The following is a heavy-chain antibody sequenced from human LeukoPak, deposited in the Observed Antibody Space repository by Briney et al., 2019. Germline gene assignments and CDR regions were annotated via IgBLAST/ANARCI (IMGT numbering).Heavy chain of an antibody. CDR1: GFTFSRYS. CDR2: FTSMSRTI. D-gene: IGHD3-16*01. Sequence: GGSLRLSCAASGFTFSRYSMTWVRQAPGKGLEWVSSFTSMSRTIYYADSVKGRFTISRDDAKESLYLQMTSLRVEDTAVYYCARIIQSGGFDYWGQGTLVTVSS. J-gene: IGHJ4*02. V-gene: IGHV3-21*01. CDR3: ARIIQSGGFDY.